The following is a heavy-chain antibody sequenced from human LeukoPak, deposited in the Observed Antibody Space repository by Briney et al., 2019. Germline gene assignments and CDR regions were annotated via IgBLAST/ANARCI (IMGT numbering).Heavy chain of an antibody. CDR2: IYTSGST. Sequence: SETLSLTCTVSGGSISSYYWSWIRQPAGKGLEWIGRIYTSGSTNYNPSLKSRVTMSVDTSKNQFSLKLSSVTAADTAVYYCARDRAPYYYYGSGSHWFAPWGQGTLVTVSS. D-gene: IGHD3-10*01. V-gene: IGHV4-4*07. J-gene: IGHJ5*02. CDR3: ARDRAPYYYYGSGSHWFAP. CDR1: GGSISSYY.